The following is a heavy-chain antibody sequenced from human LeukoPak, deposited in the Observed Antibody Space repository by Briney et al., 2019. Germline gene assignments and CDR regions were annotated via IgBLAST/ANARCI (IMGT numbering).Heavy chain of an antibody. J-gene: IGHJ4*02. CDR2: IKHDGSEK. CDR1: GFTFSSYW. Sequence: GGSLRLSCADSGFTFSSYWMNWVRQAPGEGLEWVANIKHDGSEKYYADFVKGRFTISRDNAKNSLYLQMDSLRAEDTAAYYCARDAGHSGYDLLDYWGQGTLVTVSS. CDR3: ARDAGHSGYDLLDY. V-gene: IGHV3-7*01. D-gene: IGHD5-12*01.